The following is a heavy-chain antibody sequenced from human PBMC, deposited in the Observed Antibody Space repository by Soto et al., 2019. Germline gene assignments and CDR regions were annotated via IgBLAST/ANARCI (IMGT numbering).Heavy chain of an antibody. CDR2: ITPLKGDT. J-gene: IGHJ1*01. D-gene: IGHD4-17*01. CDR1: GYTFTSYG. CDR3: AKDSGARSEYFQD. Sequence: QVLLVQSGAEVKRPGASVKVSCKASGYTFTSYGISWVRQAPGQGLEWMGWITPLKGDTHHSPKFQDRIIMTTDTSTSTAYFEMRSLTSDDTPVYYCAKDSGARSEYFQDWVQGTLVSVSS. V-gene: IGHV1-18*01.